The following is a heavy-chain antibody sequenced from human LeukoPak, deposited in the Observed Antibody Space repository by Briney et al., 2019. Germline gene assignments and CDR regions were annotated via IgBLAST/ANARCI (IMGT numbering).Heavy chain of an antibody. J-gene: IGHJ4*02. V-gene: IGHV3-53*05. CDR3: VRDLPVLHY. D-gene: IGHD3-16*01. CDR2: IYRDGST. Sequence: GGSLRLSCAASGFTVSSNYMSWVRQAPVRGLEWVSIIYRDGSTYYADSVKGRFTISRDNSKNTLCLQMNGLRGDDTAVYFCVRDLPVLHYWGQGTLVTVSS. CDR1: GFTVSSNY.